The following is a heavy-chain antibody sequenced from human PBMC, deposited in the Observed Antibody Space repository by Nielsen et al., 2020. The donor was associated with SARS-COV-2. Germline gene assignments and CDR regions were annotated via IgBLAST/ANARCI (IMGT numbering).Heavy chain of an antibody. J-gene: IGHJ4*02. CDR3: ARQGLNDSSGYEFDY. CDR1: GYTFTYYA. D-gene: IGHD3-22*01. Sequence: ASVKVSCKASGYTFTYYAIHWVRRAPGRGLEWMGWINPDNGDTKYSQNFQGRVTVTRDTSASTAYMELSSLRSEDTAVYYCARQGLNDSSGYEFDYWGQGTLVTVSS. CDR2: INPDNGDT. V-gene: IGHV1-3*01.